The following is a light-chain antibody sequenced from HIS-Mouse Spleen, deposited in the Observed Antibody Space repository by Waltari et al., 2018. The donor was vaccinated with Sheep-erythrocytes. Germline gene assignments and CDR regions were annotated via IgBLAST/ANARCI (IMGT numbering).Light chain of an antibody. CDR2: AAS. Sequence: EIVLTQSPATLSLSPGERATLSCRASQSVSSYLAWYQQKPGQAPRLLSYAASNRATGIPARFSGSGSGTDFTLTISSLEPEDFAVYYCQQRSNWYTFGQGTKLEIK. J-gene: IGKJ2*01. CDR1: QSVSSY. V-gene: IGKV3-11*01. CDR3: QQRSNWYT.